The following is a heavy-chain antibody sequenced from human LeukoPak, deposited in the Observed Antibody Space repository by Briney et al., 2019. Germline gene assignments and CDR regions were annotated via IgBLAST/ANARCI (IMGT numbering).Heavy chain of an antibody. D-gene: IGHD4-17*01. V-gene: IGHV1-69*13. CDR3: ARLPDYGDYGDDY. J-gene: IGHJ4*02. Sequence: SVKVSCKASGGTFSSYAISWVRQAPGQGLEGRGGIIPIFGTANYAQKFQGRGTSTADESTSTAYMELSSLRSEDTAVSYCARLPDYGDYGDDYWGQGTLVTVSS. CDR1: GGTFSSYA. CDR2: IIPIFGTA.